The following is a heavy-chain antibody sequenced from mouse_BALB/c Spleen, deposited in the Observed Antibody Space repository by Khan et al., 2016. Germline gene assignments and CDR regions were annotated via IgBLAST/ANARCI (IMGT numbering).Heavy chain of an antibody. CDR2: ISDGGSYT. J-gene: IGHJ3*01. D-gene: IGHD2-4*01. CDR1: GFTFSDYY. CDR3: AREGLRRGFAY. Sequence: EVELVESGGGLVKPGGSLKLSCAASGFTFSDYYMYWVRQTPEKRLEWVATISDGGSYTYYPDSVKGRFTISRDNAKNNLYLQMRSLTSEDTAMYYCAREGLRRGFAYWGIGTLVTVSA. V-gene: IGHV5-4*02.